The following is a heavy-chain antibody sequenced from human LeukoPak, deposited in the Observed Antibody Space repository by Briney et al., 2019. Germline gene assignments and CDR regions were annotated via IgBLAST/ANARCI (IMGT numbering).Heavy chain of an antibody. V-gene: IGHV3-30*18. CDR1: GFTFNIYA. J-gene: IGHJ4*02. Sequence: GGSLRLSCAASGFTFNIYAMHWVRQAPGKGLEWVTVISYDGSNKYYADSVKGRFTISRDNSKNTLYLQMNSLRAEDTAVYYCAKERGNYYDSSGFDYWGQGTLVTVSS. CDR3: AKERGNYYDSSGFDY. D-gene: IGHD3-22*01. CDR2: ISYDGSNK.